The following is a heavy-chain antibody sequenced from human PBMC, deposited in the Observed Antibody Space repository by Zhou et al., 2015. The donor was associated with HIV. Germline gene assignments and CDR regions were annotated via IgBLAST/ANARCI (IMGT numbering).Heavy chain of an antibody. D-gene: IGHD3-3*01. Sequence: QVQLVQSGTEVKKPGSSVKVSCKASGGTFSGSDISWMRQAPGQGLEWMGGIIPMFDTANYAQKFQGRVTITADEFTSTVYMEVTSLRSEDTAMYYCARSRGRFLEWLPPYYYGMGVWGQGTTVTVSS. CDR3: ARSRGRFLEWLPPYYYGMGV. J-gene: IGHJ6*02. V-gene: IGHV1-69*01. CDR1: GGTFSGSD. CDR2: IIPMFDTA.